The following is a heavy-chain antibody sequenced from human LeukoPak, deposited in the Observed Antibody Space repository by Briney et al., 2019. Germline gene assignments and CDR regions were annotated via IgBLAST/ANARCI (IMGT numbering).Heavy chain of an antibody. CDR2: VEADRKNI. CDR1: GFTFSHYI. V-gene: IGHV3-30*04. CDR3: AREKSRDGHDEVLYDYYMGV. Sequence: AGSLRLSCAASGFTFSHYIMHWVRQAPGKGLEWVAVVEADRKNIYYADSENRRFTISSDNSHNTAYLQINIMSADTPAVYYCAREKSRDGHDEVLYDYYMGVWGKGTTVTVPS. D-gene: IGHD5-24*01. J-gene: IGHJ6*03.